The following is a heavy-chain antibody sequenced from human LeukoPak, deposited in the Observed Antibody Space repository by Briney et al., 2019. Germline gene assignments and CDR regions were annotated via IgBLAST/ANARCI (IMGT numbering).Heavy chain of an antibody. J-gene: IGHJ4*02. V-gene: IGHV3-23*01. CDR3: AKEVVGATSQFDY. CDR2: ISDSGGNT. CDR1: GFTFSSYA. D-gene: IGHD2-15*01. Sequence: GGSLRLSCAASGFTFSSYAMSWVRQAPEKGPEWGSSISDSGGNTYYADSLKGRFTISRDNSKNTVYLQMNSLRAEDTAVYYCAKEVVGATSQFDYWGQGTLVTVSS.